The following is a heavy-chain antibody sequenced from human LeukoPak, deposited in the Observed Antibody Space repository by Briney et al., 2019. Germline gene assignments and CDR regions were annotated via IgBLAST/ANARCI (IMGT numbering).Heavy chain of an antibody. Sequence: PGGSLRLSCAASGFTFSSYSMNWVRQAPGKGLEWVSSISSSSSYIYYADSVKGRFTISRDNAKNSLYLQMNSLRAEDTAVYYCARDKPPTGAALDYWGQGTLVTVSS. CDR1: GFTFSSYS. D-gene: IGHD6-6*01. CDR2: ISSSSSYI. V-gene: IGHV3-21*01. CDR3: ARDKPPTGAALDY. J-gene: IGHJ4*02.